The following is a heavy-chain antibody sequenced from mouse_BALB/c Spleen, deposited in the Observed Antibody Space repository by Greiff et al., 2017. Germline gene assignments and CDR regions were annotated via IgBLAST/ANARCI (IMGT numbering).Heavy chain of an antibody. Sequence: QVQLKESGPGLVAPSQSLSITCTVSGFSLTSYGVPWVRQPPGKGLEWLGVIWAGGSTNYNSALMSRLSISKDNSKSQVFLKMNSLQTDDTAMYYCARDQRYYGSSLSFDYWGQGTTLTVSS. CDR1: GFSLTSYG. J-gene: IGHJ2*01. D-gene: IGHD1-1*01. V-gene: IGHV2-9*02. CDR2: IWAGGST. CDR3: ARDQRYYGSSLSFDY.